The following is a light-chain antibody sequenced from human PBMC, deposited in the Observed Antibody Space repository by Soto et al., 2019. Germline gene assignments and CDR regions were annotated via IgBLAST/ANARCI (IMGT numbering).Light chain of an antibody. CDR1: QSVSSSY. CDR2: GAS. Sequence: EILLTQSPDTLSLSPGERATISCRASQSVSSSYLACYQQKPGQAPSLIIYGASTRATGIPARFSGSSSGTEFTLTICSLQSEDFAFYYCQQYNNWHPIAFGQGTRLEIK. V-gene: IGKV3-15*01. CDR3: QQYNNWHPIA. J-gene: IGKJ5*01.